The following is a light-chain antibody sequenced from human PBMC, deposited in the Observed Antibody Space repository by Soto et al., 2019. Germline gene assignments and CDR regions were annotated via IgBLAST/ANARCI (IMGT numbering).Light chain of an antibody. J-gene: IGKJ1*01. Sequence: EIVLMQSPGTLSLSPGERAPLPCGASKSVAGRSLAWYQQKPGQDPMLLMYGASSRATGIPERFSGSGSGTDFTLTISRLDPEDGAVYYCQQSGSHVWTFGQGTKVDNK. CDR2: GAS. CDR3: QQSGSHVWT. CDR1: KSVAGRS. V-gene: IGKV3-20*01.